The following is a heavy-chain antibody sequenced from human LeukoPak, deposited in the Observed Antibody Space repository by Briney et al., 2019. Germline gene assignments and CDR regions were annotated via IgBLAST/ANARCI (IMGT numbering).Heavy chain of an antibody. CDR2: IRSKANSYAT. Sequence: GGSLKLSCAASGFTFSGSAMHWVRQASGKGLEWVGRIRSKANSYATAYAASVKGRFTIARDDSKNTAYLQMNSLKTEDTAVYYCTRCSGGSCYNLGGAFDIWGQGTMVTVSS. CDR3: TRCSGGSCYNLGGAFDI. D-gene: IGHD2-15*01. J-gene: IGHJ3*02. V-gene: IGHV3-73*01. CDR1: GFTFSGSA.